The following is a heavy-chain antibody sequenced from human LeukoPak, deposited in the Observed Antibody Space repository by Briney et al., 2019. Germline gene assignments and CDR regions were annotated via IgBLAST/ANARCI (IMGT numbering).Heavy chain of an antibody. V-gene: IGHV3-7*01. J-gene: IGHJ4*02. CDR2: MLPAGKES. CDR1: GYSFSTNM. Sequence: GGSLRLSCVVSGYSFSTNMMTWVRQAPGKGLEWVATMLPAGKESYRVDSVKGRFIISRDNAKNSLFLEMNSLRHDDAALYYCMSAHGYWGQGTLVTVSS. CDR3: MSAHGY.